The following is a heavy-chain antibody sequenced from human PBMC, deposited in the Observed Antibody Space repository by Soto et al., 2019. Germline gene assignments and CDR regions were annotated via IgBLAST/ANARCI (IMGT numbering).Heavy chain of an antibody. Sequence: EVQLLESGGRFVQPGGSLRLSCAASGFTFRSYGMSWVRQAPGKGLEWISAISDNGGRTDYADSVKGRFTISRDNSNNTLFLQMNTLTAEDTAVYYCAKRELDDKWGQGTLVTVS. J-gene: IGHJ4*02. V-gene: IGHV3-23*01. CDR2: ISDNGGRT. CDR1: GFTFRSYG. CDR3: AKRELDDK. D-gene: IGHD3-3*02.